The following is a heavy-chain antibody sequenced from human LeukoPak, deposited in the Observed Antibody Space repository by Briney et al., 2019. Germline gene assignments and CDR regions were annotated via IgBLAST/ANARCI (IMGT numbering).Heavy chain of an antibody. CDR1: GFTFSDHY. J-gene: IGHJ4*02. CDR3: ARDDSGSYCLGY. D-gene: IGHD1-26*01. V-gene: IGHV3-21*01. CDR2: ISSSSSYI. Sequence: GGSLRLSCAASGFTFSDHYMDWVRQAPGKGLEWVSSISSSSSYIYYADSVKGRFTISRDNAKNSLYLQMNSLRAEDTAVYYCARDDSGSYCLGYWGQGTLVTVSS.